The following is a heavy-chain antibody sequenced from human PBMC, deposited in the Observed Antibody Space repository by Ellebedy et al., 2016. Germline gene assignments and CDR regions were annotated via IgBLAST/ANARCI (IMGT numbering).Heavy chain of an antibody. V-gene: IGHV5-10-1*01. CDR3: ARVAAAGISFDY. CDR1: GYSFTSYW. CDR2: IDPSDSYT. Sequence: KVSXXGSGYSFTSYWISWVRQMPGKGLEWMGRIDPSDSYTNYSPSFQGHVTISADKSISTAYLQWSSLKASDTAMYYCARVAAAGISFDYWGQGTLVTVSS. D-gene: IGHD6-13*01. J-gene: IGHJ4*02.